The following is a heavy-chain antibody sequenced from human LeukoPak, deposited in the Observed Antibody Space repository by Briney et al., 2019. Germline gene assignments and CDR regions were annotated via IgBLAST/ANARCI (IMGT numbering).Heavy chain of an antibody. V-gene: IGHV4-4*07. Sequence: SQTLSLTCTVSPGSISTFYWSWMRQSAGKGLEWIGRMYVTGNTNYNPSLKSRVTMSIDTSKNQFSLSLTSVTAADTAVYFCARDFYNYGYPTYMDVWGKGITVTVSS. D-gene: IGHD5-18*01. CDR1: PGSISTFY. CDR2: MYVTGNT. CDR3: ARDFYNYGYPTYMDV. J-gene: IGHJ6*03.